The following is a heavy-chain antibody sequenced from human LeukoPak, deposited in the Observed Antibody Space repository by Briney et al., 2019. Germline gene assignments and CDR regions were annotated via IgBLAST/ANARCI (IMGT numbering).Heavy chain of an antibody. J-gene: IGHJ4*02. CDR3: AKNTRIVGDGPFDY. CDR2: ISGSGGST. D-gene: IGHD1-26*01. CDR1: GFTFSSYA. V-gene: IGHV3-23*01. Sequence: GGSLRLSCAASGFTFSSYAMSWVRQAPGKGLEWVSAISGSGGSTYYADSVKGRFTISRDNSKNTLYLQMNSPRAEDTAVYYCAKNTRIVGDGPFDYWGQGTLVTVSS.